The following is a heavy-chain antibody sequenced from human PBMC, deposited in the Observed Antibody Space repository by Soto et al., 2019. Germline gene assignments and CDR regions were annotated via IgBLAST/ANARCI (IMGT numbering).Heavy chain of an antibody. CDR2: ISSSSSYI. D-gene: IGHD5-12*01. V-gene: IGHV3-21*01. CDR1: GFTFSSYS. J-gene: IGHJ4*02. CDR3: ASLDGYNYSLDY. Sequence: GGSLRLSCAASGFTFSSYSMNWVRQAPGKGLEWVSSISSSSSYIYYADSVKGRFTISRDNAKNSLYLQMNSLRAEDTAVYYCASLDGYNYSLDYWGQGTLVTVSS.